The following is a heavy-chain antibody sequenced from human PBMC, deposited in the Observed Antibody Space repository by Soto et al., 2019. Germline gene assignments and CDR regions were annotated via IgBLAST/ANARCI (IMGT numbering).Heavy chain of an antibody. Sequence: EVQLLESGGGVVQPGGSLRLSCAASGFTFSTYAMSWVRQAPGKGLQWISAISDTAHSTYSADSVKGRVTVSRDNSDNTRHLQMNSLRAEDTAVYYCARLTTVFGAAVTLGYFDLWGRGTLVTVSS. D-gene: IGHD3-3*01. CDR3: ARLTTVFGAAVTLGYFDL. J-gene: IGHJ2*01. CDR1: GFTFSTYA. V-gene: IGHV3-23*01. CDR2: ISDTAHST.